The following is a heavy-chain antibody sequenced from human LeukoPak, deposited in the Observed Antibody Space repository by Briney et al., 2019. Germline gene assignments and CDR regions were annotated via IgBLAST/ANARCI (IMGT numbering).Heavy chain of an antibody. D-gene: IGHD2-2*01. J-gene: IGHJ5*02. CDR1: GGSISSSIYY. V-gene: IGHV4-39*07. CDR2: VFYNGAT. Sequence: SETLSLTCIVSGGSISSSIYYWAWVRQPPGKGLEWIGTVFYNGATQYSPSLRSRVTISVDTSKNQFSLKLSSVTAADTAVYYCASWYQLPLSGGWFDPWGQGTLVTVSS. CDR3: ASWYQLPLSGGWFDP.